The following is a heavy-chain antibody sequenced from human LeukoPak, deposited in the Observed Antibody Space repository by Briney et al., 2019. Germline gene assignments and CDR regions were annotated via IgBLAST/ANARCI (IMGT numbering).Heavy chain of an antibody. J-gene: IGHJ4*02. V-gene: IGHV1-2*02. CDR1: GYTFTGYY. CDR3: ATSLGGSSGLDY. Sequence: ASVKVSCKASGYTFTGYYMHWVRQAPGQGLEWMGWINPNSGGTNYAQKFQGRVTMTRDTSISTAYMELSRLRSDDTAVYYCATSLGGSSGLDYWGQGTLVTVSS. CDR2: INPNSGGT. D-gene: IGHD1-26*01.